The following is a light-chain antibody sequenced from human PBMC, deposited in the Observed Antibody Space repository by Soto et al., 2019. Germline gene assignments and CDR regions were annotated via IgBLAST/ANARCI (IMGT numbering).Light chain of an antibody. V-gene: IGKV3-11*01. CDR3: QQGTNWPPGLT. Sequence: EIVLTQSPATLSLSPGERATLSCRASLSVSTYLAWYQQNPGQAPRLLIYDASIRATGIPARFSGSGSGTDFTLTISSLEPEDFAVYYCQQGTNWPPGLTFGGGTKVDIK. CDR1: LSVSTY. J-gene: IGKJ4*01. CDR2: DAS.